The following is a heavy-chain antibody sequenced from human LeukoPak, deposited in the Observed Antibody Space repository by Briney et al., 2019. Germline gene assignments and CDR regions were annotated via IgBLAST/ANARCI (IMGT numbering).Heavy chain of an antibody. CDR3: ARVIAAAPTPYYFGY. J-gene: IGHJ4*02. CDR1: GYTFTSYG. Sequence: ASVKVSCTASGYTFTSYGISWVRQSPGPGLGWMGWISAYNGNTNYAQKLQGRVTMTTDTSTSTAYMELRSLRSDDTAVYYCARVIAAAPTPYYFGYWGQGTLVTVSS. V-gene: IGHV1-18*01. D-gene: IGHD6-13*01. CDR2: ISAYNGNT.